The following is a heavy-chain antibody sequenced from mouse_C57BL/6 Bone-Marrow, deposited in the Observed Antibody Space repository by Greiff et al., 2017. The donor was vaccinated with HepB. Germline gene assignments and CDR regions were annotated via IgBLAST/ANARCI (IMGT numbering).Heavy chain of an antibody. CDR3: ARSLPFCYYAMDY. V-gene: IGHV1-81*01. J-gene: IGHJ4*01. CDR1: GYTFTSHG. Sequence: LVESGAELARPGASVKLSCKASGYTFTSHGISWVKQRTGQGLEWIGEIYPRSGNTYYNEKFKGKATLTADKSSSTAYMELRSLTSEDSAVYFCARSLPFCYYAMDYWGQGTSVTVSS. CDR2: IYPRSGNT. D-gene: IGHD6-1*01.